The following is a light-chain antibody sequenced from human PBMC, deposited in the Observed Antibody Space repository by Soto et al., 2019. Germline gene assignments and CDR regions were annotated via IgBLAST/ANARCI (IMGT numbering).Light chain of an antibody. CDR3: QQYGSSPWT. Sequence: EIVLTQSPGTLSLSPGERATLSCRASQSVSSSLAWYQQKPGQAPRLLISGASSRATGIPDRFSGSGSATDFTLTISRLEPEDFALYYCQQYGSSPWTFGQGTKVDIK. CDR1: QSVSSS. J-gene: IGKJ1*01. V-gene: IGKV3-20*01. CDR2: GAS.